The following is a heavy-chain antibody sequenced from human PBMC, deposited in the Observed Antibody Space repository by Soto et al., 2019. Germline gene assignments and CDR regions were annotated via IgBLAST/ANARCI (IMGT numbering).Heavy chain of an antibody. CDR3: ARGPFFATKQPFDX. J-gene: IGHJ4*02. CDR2: IHFTGNT. Sequence: SETLSLTCTVSGGSMNNYLWSWIRQTPGGGLQWILYIHFTGNTYHKPSLKSPVTISVDASKTQFPLTLSSVTAAETAVYYCARGPFFATKQPFDXWGQGILVTVSX. D-gene: IGHD5-12*01. CDR1: GGSMNNYL. V-gene: IGHV4-59*01.